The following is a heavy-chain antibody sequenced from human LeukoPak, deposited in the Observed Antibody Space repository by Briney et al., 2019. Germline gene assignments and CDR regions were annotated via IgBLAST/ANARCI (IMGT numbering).Heavy chain of an antibody. V-gene: IGHV3-11*01. Sequence: GGSLRFSCVTSGLSFSDNYMSWFRLSPGKGLEWVSYITSSGSIMEYADSVKGRFTISRDNAESSLYLQMNDVRPEDTAVYYCARDPDYGDPYWGQGTLVTVSS. J-gene: IGHJ4*02. CDR1: GLSFSDNY. D-gene: IGHD4-17*01. CDR2: ITSSGSIM. CDR3: ARDPDYGDPY.